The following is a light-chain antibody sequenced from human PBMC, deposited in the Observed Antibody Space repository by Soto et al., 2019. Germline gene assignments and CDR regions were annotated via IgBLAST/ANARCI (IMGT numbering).Light chain of an antibody. CDR2: GAS. V-gene: IGKV1-39*01. Sequence: DIQMTQSPSSLSASVGDRVTITCRAGQNIGMSLNWFQQKPGKAPKLLIYGASALQPGVPTRFSGSGSGTDFTLTISSLQPEDFATYYCQHSYNVPRTFGLGTRLDIK. J-gene: IGKJ1*01. CDR1: QNIGMS. CDR3: QHSYNVPRT.